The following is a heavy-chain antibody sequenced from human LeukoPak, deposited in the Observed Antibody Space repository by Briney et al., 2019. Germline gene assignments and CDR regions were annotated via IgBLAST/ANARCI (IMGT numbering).Heavy chain of an antibody. J-gene: IGHJ4*02. D-gene: IGHD1-26*01. CDR2: ISGSGRST. CDR1: GFTYSNYA. V-gene: IGHV3-23*01. Sequence: GGSLRLSCAASGFTYSNYAMNWVRQAPGKGLEWVSVISGSGRSTYYADSVKGRFIISRDKSKNSLYLQMNSLRVEDTAIYYCAKSIVNSGTYIPFDYWGQGTLVTVSS. CDR3: AKSIVNSGTYIPFDY.